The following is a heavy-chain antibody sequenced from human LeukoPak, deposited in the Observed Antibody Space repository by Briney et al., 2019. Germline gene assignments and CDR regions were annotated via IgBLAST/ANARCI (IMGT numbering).Heavy chain of an antibody. J-gene: IGHJ4*02. CDR1: GFTFSSYG. CDR3: AKDVTPTYYDFWSGYYIDY. CDR2: IRYDGSNK. D-gene: IGHD3-3*01. Sequence: GGSLRLSCAASGFTFSSYGMHWVRQAPGKGLEWVAFIRYDGSNKYYADSVKGRFTISRDNSKNTLYLQMNSLRAEDTAVYYCAKDVTPTYYDFWSGYYIDYWGQGTLVTVSS. V-gene: IGHV3-30*02.